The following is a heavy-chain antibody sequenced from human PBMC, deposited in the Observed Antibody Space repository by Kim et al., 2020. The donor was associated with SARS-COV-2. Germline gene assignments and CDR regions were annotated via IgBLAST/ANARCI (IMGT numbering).Heavy chain of an antibody. Sequence: GGSLRLSCAASGFTFSSYGMHWVRQAPGKGLEWVAVIWYDGSNKYYADSVKGRFTISRDNSKNTLYLQMNSLRAEDTAVYYCARDRLRTHYGMDVWGQGTTVTVSS. D-gene: IGHD5-12*01. J-gene: IGHJ6*02. CDR3: ARDRLRTHYGMDV. CDR2: IWYDGSNK. V-gene: IGHV3-33*01. CDR1: GFTFSSYG.